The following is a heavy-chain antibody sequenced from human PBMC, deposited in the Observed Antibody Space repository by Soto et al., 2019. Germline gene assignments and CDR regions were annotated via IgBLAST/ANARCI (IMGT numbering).Heavy chain of an antibody. D-gene: IGHD4-17*01. Sequence: QITLKEYGPTLVKPTQTLTLTSTFSGFSLNTGRVGVGWIRQPPGKALEWLAFFYWDDDKHYSPSLKSRLTSSTDNSNNPVVLTMTNMDPLDTATYYCNHTPFYGDKLDNWGQGALVTVSS. CDR2: FYWDDDK. CDR1: GFSLNTGRVG. J-gene: IGHJ4*02. CDR3: NHTPFYGDKLDN. V-gene: IGHV2-5*02.